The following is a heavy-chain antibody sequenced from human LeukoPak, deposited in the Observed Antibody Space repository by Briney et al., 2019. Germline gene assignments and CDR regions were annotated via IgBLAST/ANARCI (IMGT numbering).Heavy chain of an antibody. CDR1: GGSISSYY. D-gene: IGHD6-19*01. Sequence: PSETLSLTCTVSGGSISSYYWSWIRQPPGKGLEWIGYIYYSGSTNYNPSLKSRVTISVDTSKNQFSLKLSSVTAADTAVYYCARDLVDGSGQLDYWGQGTLVTVSS. J-gene: IGHJ4*02. CDR3: ARDLVDGSGQLDY. V-gene: IGHV4-59*01. CDR2: IYYSGST.